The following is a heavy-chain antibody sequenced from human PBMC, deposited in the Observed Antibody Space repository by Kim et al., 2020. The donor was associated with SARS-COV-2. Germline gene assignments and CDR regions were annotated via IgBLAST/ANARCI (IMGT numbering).Heavy chain of an antibody. J-gene: IGHJ4*02. Sequence: VKGRFTISRDNAKNSLYLQMNSLRDEDTAVYYCARSRGYYDSSGYYRFDYWGQGTLVTVSS. D-gene: IGHD3-22*01. V-gene: IGHV3-48*02. CDR3: ARSRGYYDSSGYYRFDY.